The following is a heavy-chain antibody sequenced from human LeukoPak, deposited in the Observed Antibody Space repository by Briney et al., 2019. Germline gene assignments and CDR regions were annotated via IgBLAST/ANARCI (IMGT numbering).Heavy chain of an antibody. CDR2: IYYSGST. CDR3: CGSGWFAGPFGY. D-gene: IGHD6-19*01. CDR1: GGSISSGDYY. V-gene: IGHV4-30-4*01. J-gene: IGHJ4*02. Sequence: PSETLSPTCTVSGGSISSGDYYWSWIRQPPGKGLEWIGYIYYSGSTYYNPSLKSRVTISVDTSKNQFSLKLSSVTAADTAVYYCCGSGWFAGPFGYWGQGALVTVSS.